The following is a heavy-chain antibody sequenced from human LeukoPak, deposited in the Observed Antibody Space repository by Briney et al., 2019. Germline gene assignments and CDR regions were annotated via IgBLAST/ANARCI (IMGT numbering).Heavy chain of an antibody. CDR3: AKKETTVTTFFEN. CDR1: GFTFSSYA. V-gene: IGHV3-23*01. Sequence: PGRSLRLSCAASGFTFSSYAMSWVRQAPGKGLEWVSDISASGGSTYYAHSVKGRFTISRDNSKNTLYLQMNSLRSEDTAVYYCAKKETTVTTFFENWGQGTLVTVSS. D-gene: IGHD4-17*01. J-gene: IGHJ4*02. CDR2: ISASGGST.